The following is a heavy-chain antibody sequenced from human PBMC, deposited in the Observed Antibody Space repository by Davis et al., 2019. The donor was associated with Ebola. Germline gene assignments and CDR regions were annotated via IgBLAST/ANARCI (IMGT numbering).Heavy chain of an antibody. D-gene: IGHD2-2*02. CDR3: ARGYCSSTSCYTNWYFDL. Sequence: ASVKVSCKASGYTFTSYYMHWVRQAPGQGLEWMGIINPSGGSTSYAQKFQGRVTMTRDTSISTAYMELSRLRSDDTAVYYCARGYCSSTSCYTNWYFDLWGRGTLVTVSS. V-gene: IGHV1-46*01. CDR2: INPSGGST. J-gene: IGHJ2*01. CDR1: GYTFTSYY.